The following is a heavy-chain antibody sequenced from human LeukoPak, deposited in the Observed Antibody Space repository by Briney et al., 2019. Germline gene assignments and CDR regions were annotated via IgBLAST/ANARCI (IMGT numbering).Heavy chain of an antibody. D-gene: IGHD1-7*01. CDR2: ISGSGGST. CDR1: GFTFSSYA. CDR3: ARDGPVGGITGTTGEDY. J-gene: IGHJ4*02. Sequence: PGGSLRLPCAASGFTFSSYAMSWVRQAPGKGLEWVSAISGSGGSTYYADSVKGWFTISRDNSKNTLYLQMNSLRSDDTAVYYCARDGPVGGITGTTGEDYWGQGTLVTVSS. V-gene: IGHV3-23*01.